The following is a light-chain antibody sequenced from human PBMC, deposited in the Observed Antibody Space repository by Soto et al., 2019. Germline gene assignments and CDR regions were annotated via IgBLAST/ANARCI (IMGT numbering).Light chain of an antibody. V-gene: IGKV1-5*03. CDR2: KAS. CDR1: QSINSW. CDR3: QQYNSFST. Sequence: DIQMTQSPSTLSASVGDRVTITCRASQSINSWLAWYQQKPGKAPKLLIYKASSLESGVPSRFSGSGSGTEVTLTISSLQPDDFATYYCQQYNSFSTFGQGTKVEI. J-gene: IGKJ1*01.